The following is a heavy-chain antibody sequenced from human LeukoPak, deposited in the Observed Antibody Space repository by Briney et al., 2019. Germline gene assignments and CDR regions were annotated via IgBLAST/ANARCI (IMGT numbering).Heavy chain of an antibody. CDR1: GFTFSSYA. Sequence: GGSLRLSCAASGFTFSSYAMSWVRQAPGKGQEWVSTLSGSGASTSYADSVKGRFTISRDNSKNTLYLQMNSLRAEDTARYYCAKQKGYCSGGSCYYSDYWGQGTLVTVSS. CDR3: AKQKGYCSGGSCYYSDY. J-gene: IGHJ4*02. CDR2: LSGSGAST. D-gene: IGHD2-15*01. V-gene: IGHV3-23*01.